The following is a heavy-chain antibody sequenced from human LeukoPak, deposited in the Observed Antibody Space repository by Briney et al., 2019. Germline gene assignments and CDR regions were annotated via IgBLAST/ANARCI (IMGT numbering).Heavy chain of an antibody. D-gene: IGHD2-21*02. J-gene: IGHJ4*02. Sequence: PGGSLRLSCAASGFTFSDYWMYWVRQAPGKGLVWVSRINSDDSSTSYADSVQGRFTISRDNAKNTLYLQMNSLKTDDTALYYCTTRVRYCGGDCFPLDYWGQGTLVTVSS. V-gene: IGHV3-74*01. CDR3: TTRVRYCGGDCFPLDY. CDR1: GFTFSDYW. CDR2: INSDDSST.